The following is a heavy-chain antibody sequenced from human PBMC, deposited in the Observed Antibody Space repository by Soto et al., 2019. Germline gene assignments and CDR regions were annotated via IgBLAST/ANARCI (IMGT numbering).Heavy chain of an antibody. D-gene: IGHD3-10*01. CDR1: GLTCRSYA. J-gene: IGHJ6*02. CDR2: ISYDGSNK. CDR3: ARESSVPGDLWFGDPYYYGMDV. V-gene: IGHV3-30-3*01. Sequence: GGSHRLPSTASGLTCRSYAMPLVRQAPGKGLEWVAVISYDGSNKYYADSVKGRFTIPRDNSKNTLYLQMNSLRAEDTAVYYCARESSVPGDLWFGDPYYYGMDVWGQGTTVTVSS.